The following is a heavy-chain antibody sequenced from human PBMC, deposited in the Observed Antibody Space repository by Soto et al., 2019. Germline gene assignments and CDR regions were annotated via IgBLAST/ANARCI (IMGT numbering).Heavy chain of an antibody. D-gene: IGHD1-26*01. CDR1: GGSFSSYS. Sequence: QVQLVQSGANVKKPGSSVKVSCKASGGSFSSYSISWVRQAPGQGLEWMGGIIPISDTTKFSQNFQGRVTITADKSTRTAYMELSSLSSEDTAVYYCATIVGGFFNYWGQGTLVTVSS. J-gene: IGHJ4*02. CDR2: IIPISDTT. V-gene: IGHV1-69*06. CDR3: ATIVGGFFNY.